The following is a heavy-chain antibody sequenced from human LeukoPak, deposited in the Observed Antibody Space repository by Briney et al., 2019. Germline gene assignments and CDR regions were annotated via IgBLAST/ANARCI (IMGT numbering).Heavy chain of an antibody. CDR2: INVGGSTT. D-gene: IGHD2-8*01. Sequence: GGSLRLSCAASGFTFSGFWMHWVRQAPGKGLMWVSHINVGGSTTSYADSMKGRFTISRDNAKNTLYLQMNSLRANDTAVYYCARGSGRNGWFDPWGQGTLVTVSS. CDR3: ARGSGRNGWFDP. V-gene: IGHV3-74*01. CDR1: GFTFSGFW. J-gene: IGHJ5*02.